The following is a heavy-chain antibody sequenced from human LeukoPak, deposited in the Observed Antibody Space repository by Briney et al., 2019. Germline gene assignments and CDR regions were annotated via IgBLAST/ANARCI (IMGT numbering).Heavy chain of an antibody. CDR1: GGSVSSGSYY. J-gene: IGHJ4*02. Sequence: SETLSLTCTVSGGSVSSGSYYWSWIRQPPGKGLEWIGYIYYSGSTSYNPSLKSRVIISLDKSKNQFSLKLSSVTAADTAVYYCARADTSGFYYFVYWGQGTLVTVSS. V-gene: IGHV4-61*01. D-gene: IGHD3-22*01. CDR2: IYYSGST. CDR3: ARADTSGFYYFVY.